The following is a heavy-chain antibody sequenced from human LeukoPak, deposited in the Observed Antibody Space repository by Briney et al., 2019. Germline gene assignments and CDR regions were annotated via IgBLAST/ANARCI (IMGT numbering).Heavy chain of an antibody. V-gene: IGHV4-39*01. Sequence: SETLSLTCTVFGVSVTTSGYYGAWIRQPPGRGLEWIGSISYSGITFYKPSLRGRVTISGDTAKNQFSLKLSSVTAADTAVYYCARHNDYASLMDVWGQGTTVTVSS. J-gene: IGHJ6*02. CDR1: GVSVTTSGYY. CDR2: ISYSGIT. D-gene: IGHD2-2*01. CDR3: ARHNDYASLMDV.